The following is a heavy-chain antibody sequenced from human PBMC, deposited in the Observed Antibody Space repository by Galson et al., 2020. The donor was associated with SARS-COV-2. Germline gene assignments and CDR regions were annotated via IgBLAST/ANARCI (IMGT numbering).Heavy chain of an antibody. Sequence: SETLSLTCTVSGGSISSRRYYWGWISPPHGKGLEWIGSLYYSGSTYYNPSLKSRVTISVDTSKNQFSLRLSPVTAADTAVYYCARLNKDHYYYYYYIDVWGKGTTVTVSS. CDR1: GGSISSRRYY. CDR2: LYYSGST. V-gene: IGHV4-39*01. D-gene: IGHD2-15*01. CDR3: ARLNKDHYYYYYYIDV. J-gene: IGHJ6*03.